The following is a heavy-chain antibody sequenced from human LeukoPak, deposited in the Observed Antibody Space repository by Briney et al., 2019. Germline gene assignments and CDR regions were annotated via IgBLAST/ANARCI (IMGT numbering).Heavy chain of an antibody. J-gene: IGHJ3*02. D-gene: IGHD6-13*01. CDR1: GGTFSSYA. V-gene: IGHV1-69*13. CDR3: ASYSSSWFDAFDI. Sequence: ASVKVSCTASGGTFSSYAISWVRQAPGQGLEWMGGIIPIFGTANYAQKFQGRVTITADESTSTAYMELSSLRSEDTAVYYCASYSSSWFDAFDIWGQGTMVTVSS. CDR2: IIPIFGTA.